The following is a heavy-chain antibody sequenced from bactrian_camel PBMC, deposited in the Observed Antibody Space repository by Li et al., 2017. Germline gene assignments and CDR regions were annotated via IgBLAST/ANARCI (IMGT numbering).Heavy chain of an antibody. V-gene: IGHV3S1*01. J-gene: IGHJ4*01. CDR2: IYTGSGNT. D-gene: IGHD2*01. CDR3: AYGPPNPRCSGGYAAPEDDYHD. Sequence: HVQLVESGGSVQAGGSLRLSCAASGYTYNRNCMAWFRQAPGKEREGVARIYTGSGNTYYADSVKGRFTISQENASTLILQMNSLKPEDTAMYYCAYGPPNPRCSGGYAAPEDDYHDWGQGTQVTVS. CDR1: GYTYNRNC.